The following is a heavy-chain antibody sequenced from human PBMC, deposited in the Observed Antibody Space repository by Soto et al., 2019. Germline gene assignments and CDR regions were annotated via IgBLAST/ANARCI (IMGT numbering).Heavy chain of an antibody. Sequence: GGSLRLSCTVSGFAFNNYGISWVRQAPGKGLEWVANIKQDGSEKYYVDSVKGRFTISRDNAKNSLYLQMNSLRAEDTAVYYCAREGGSGYDILTGYYWGWYFDLWGRGTLVTVSS. CDR3: AREGGSGYDILTGYYWGWYFDL. D-gene: IGHD3-9*01. CDR1: GFAFNNYG. V-gene: IGHV3-7*03. CDR2: IKQDGSEK. J-gene: IGHJ2*01.